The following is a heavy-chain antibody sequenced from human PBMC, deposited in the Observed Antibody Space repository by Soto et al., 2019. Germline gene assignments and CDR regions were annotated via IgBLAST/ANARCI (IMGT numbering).Heavy chain of an antibody. V-gene: IGHV4-34*01. CDR1: GGSFSGYY. D-gene: IGHD3-3*01. J-gene: IGHJ4*02. CDR3: ARDLFWSGYYFDY. CDR2: INHSGIT. Sequence: SETLSLTRAVYGGSFSGYYWSGILQPPGKWLEWIGEINHSGITEYNTSLKSRVTISVDTSKNQLSLKLSSVTAADTAVYYCARDLFWSGYYFDYWRQGTLVTV.